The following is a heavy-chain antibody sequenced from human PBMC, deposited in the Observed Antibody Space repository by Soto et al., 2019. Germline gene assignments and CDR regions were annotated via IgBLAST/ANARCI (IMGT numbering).Heavy chain of an antibody. CDR2: IFYSGSP. CDR1: GGSINTYH. Sequence: SETLSLTCTVSGGSINTYHWSWIRQPPGKGLEWIGYIFYSGSPNYNPSLQSRVTISKDTSKNQFSLKLTSVTAADTAVYYCARELTEYSSSFEDDGFDIWGQGTMVTVSS. J-gene: IGHJ3*02. CDR3: ARELTEYSSSFEDDGFDI. V-gene: IGHV4-59*01. D-gene: IGHD6-6*01.